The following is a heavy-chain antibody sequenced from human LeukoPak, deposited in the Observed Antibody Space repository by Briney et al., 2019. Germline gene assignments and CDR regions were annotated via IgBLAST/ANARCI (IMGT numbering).Heavy chain of an antibody. CDR2: INHSGTT. CDR3: ARVRDNNSSSSPGVPYYFDY. J-gene: IGHJ4*02. V-gene: IGHV4-34*01. Sequence: SETLSLTCAVYGGSFSGYYWSWIRQPPGKGLEWIGEINHSGTTNYNPSLKSRDTISVDTSKNQFSLKLSSVTAADTAVYYRARVRDNNSSSSPGVPYYFDYWGQGTLVTVSS. D-gene: IGHD6-6*01. CDR1: GGSFSGYY.